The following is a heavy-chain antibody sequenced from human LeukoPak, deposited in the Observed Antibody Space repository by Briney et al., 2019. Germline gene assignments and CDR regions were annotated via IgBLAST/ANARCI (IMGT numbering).Heavy chain of an antibody. J-gene: IGHJ4*02. CDR3: ATSGYSYGLVY. V-gene: IGHV3-53*04. CDR2: IYSGGST. D-gene: IGHD5-18*01. Sequence: GGSLRLSCAASGFTVSSNYMSWVRQAPGKGLGWVSVIYSGGSTYYADSVKGRFTISRHNSKNTLYLQMKSLRAEDTALYYCATSGYSYGLVYWGQGTLVTVSS. CDR1: GFTVSSNY.